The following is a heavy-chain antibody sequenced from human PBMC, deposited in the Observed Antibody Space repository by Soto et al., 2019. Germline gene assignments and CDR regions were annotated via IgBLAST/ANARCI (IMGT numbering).Heavy chain of an antibody. CDR1: GGSISSGGYY. Sequence: SETLSLTCTVSGGSISSGGYYWSWIRQHPGKGLEWIGYIYYSGSTYYNPPLKSRVTISVDTSKNQFSLKLASVTAADTAVYYCARVRGGGPFDDGGQGTLVTVSS. CDR3: ARVRGGGPFDD. D-gene: IGHD1-26*01. CDR2: IYYSGST. V-gene: IGHV4-31*03. J-gene: IGHJ4*02.